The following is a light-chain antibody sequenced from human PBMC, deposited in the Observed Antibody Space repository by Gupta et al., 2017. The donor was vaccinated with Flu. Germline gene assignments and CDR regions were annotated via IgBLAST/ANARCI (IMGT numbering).Light chain of an antibody. V-gene: IGKV1-33*01. CDR2: DAS. J-gene: IGKJ3*01. CDR3: QHYEYLHQRTFT. CDR1: QNSNKY. Sequence: LSASVGDRVTITCQASQNSNKYLNWYQKRPGKAPKRLIYDASNWRAGGLSRFSGSGYGTDCTFSISSLQPEDGATYYCQHYEYLHQRTFTFDHGTKVDIK.